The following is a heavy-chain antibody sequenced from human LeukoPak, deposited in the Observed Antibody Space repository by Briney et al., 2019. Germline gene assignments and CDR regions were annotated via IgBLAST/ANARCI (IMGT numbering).Heavy chain of an antibody. D-gene: IGHD3-16*01. CDR3: ATQRGSYLWGTDFDY. CDR2: INPNSGGT. V-gene: IGHV1-2*02. CDR1: GYSFTGYY. Sequence: GASVKVSCKVSGYSFTGYYMHWVRQAPGQGLEWMGSINPNSGGTKYGQKFQGRVTMTRDTSISTAYMELSRLTSDDTAVYYCATQRGSYLWGTDFDYWGQGTLVTVSS. J-gene: IGHJ4*02.